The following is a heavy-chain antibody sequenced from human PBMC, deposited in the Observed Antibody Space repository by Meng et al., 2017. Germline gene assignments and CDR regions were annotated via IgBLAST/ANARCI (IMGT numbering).Heavy chain of an antibody. D-gene: IGHD1-1*01. CDR3: LDEAPRSDY. J-gene: IGHJ4*02. V-gene: IGHV3-74*02. Sequence: GEGVESGGAVVPPGGSLSLSCAASGFTFNNYWMHWVRQVPGKGLVWVSRISGDGSITNYADSVKGRFTISRDNAKNTLYLQMNSLRPEDTAVYYCLDEAPRSDYWGQGSLVTVSS. CDR1: GFTFNNYW. CDR2: ISGDGSIT.